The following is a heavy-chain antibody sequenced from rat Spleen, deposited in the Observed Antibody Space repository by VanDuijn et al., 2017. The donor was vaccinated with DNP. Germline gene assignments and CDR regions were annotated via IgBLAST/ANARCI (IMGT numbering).Heavy chain of an antibody. CDR3: ATGPITTFAY. D-gene: IGHD1-10*01. J-gene: IGHJ3*01. V-gene: IGHV5-31*01. CDR1: GFTFNNYW. Sequence: EVQLVESGGGLVQPGRSLKLSCITSGFTFNNYWMNWIRQTPGKGLEWVASITKTGDNTYYPDSVKGRFTISRDNAKSTLYLQMDSLRSEDTATYYCATGPITTFAYWGQGTLVTVSS. CDR2: ITKTGDNT.